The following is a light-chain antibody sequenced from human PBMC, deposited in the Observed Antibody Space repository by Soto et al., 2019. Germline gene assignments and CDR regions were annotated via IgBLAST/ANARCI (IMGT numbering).Light chain of an antibody. Sequence: QSALTQPASVSGSPGQSITISCTGTSSDVGGYNYVSWYQQHPGKVPKLLIYDVTSRPSGVSDRFSGSKSGNTASLTISGRQTEDEGDYYCSSYTSSSTQVFGGGTKVTVL. CDR1: SSDVGGYNY. CDR3: SSYTSSSTQV. J-gene: IGLJ1*01. CDR2: DVT. V-gene: IGLV2-14*03.